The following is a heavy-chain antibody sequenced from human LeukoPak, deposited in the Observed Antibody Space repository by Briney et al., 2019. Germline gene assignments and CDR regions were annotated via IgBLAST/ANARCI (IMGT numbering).Heavy chain of an antibody. Sequence: GASVKVSCKASGGTFSSYAISWVRQAPGQGLEWMGGIIPIFGTANYAQKFQGRVTITADESTSTAYMELSSLRSEDTAVYYCARDGGRYYDSSGYYRECFQHWGQGTLVTVSS. CDR3: ARDGGRYYDSSGYYRECFQH. J-gene: IGHJ1*01. CDR1: GGTFSSYA. D-gene: IGHD3-22*01. V-gene: IGHV1-69*13. CDR2: IIPIFGTA.